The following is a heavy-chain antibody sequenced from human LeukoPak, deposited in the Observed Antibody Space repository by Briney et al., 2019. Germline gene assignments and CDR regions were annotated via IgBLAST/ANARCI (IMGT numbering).Heavy chain of an antibody. CDR1: GYTFTGYY. Sequence: ASVTVSCKASGYTFTGYYMHWVRQAPGQGLEWMGWINPNSGGTNYAQKFQGRVTMTRDTSISTAYMELSRLRSDDTAVYYCARDRLYYYGSGSYYLLDYWGQGTLVTVSS. V-gene: IGHV1-2*02. J-gene: IGHJ4*02. CDR3: ARDRLYYYGSGSYYLLDY. D-gene: IGHD3-10*01. CDR2: INPNSGGT.